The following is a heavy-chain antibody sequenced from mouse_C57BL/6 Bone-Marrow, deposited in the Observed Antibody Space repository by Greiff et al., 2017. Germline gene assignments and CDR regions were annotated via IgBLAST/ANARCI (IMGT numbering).Heavy chain of an antibody. CDR1: GFTFSNYW. CDR2: IRLKSDNYAT. D-gene: IGHD2-5*01. Sequence: EVQRVESGGGLVQPGGSMKLSCVASGFTFSNYWMNWVRQSPEKGLEWVAQIRLKSDNYATHYAESVKGRFTISRDDSKSSVYLQMNNLRAEDTGIYYCTGGYSNFYAMDYWGQGTSVTVSS. CDR3: TGGYSNFYAMDY. J-gene: IGHJ4*01. V-gene: IGHV6-3*01.